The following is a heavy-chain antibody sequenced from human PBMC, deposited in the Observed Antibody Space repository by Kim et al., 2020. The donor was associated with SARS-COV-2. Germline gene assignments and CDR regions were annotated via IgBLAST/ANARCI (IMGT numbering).Heavy chain of an antibody. D-gene: IGHD2-15*01. CDR3: ARTGSGRGNYFDY. CDR1: GFTFSSYD. J-gene: IGHJ4*02. V-gene: IGHV3-48*03. Sequence: GGSLRLSCAASGFTFSSYDMSWVRQAPGKGLEWVSSISSRGVTTYYADSVKGRFTISRDNAKNSVYLQMNSLRAEDTAVYYCARTGSGRGNYFDYWGQGILVTVSS. CDR2: ISSRGVTT.